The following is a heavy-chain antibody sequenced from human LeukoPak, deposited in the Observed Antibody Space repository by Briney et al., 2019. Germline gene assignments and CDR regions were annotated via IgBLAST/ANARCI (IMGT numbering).Heavy chain of an antibody. CDR2: INSDGSNI. Sequence: GGSLRLSCAASGFTFSGYWMHWVRQAPGKGLVWVSRINSDGSNINYADSVKGRSTISRDNAKNPLYLQMNSLRAEDTAVYYCARGTGSYILDYWGQGTLVTVSS. CDR1: GFTFSGYW. J-gene: IGHJ4*02. V-gene: IGHV3-74*01. D-gene: IGHD6-6*01. CDR3: ARGTGSYILDY.